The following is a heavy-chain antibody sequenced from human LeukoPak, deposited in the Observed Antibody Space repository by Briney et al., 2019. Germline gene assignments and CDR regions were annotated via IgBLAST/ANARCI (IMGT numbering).Heavy chain of an antibody. CDR1: GLTFSDYA. CDR2: ISYDGSNK. Sequence: GGSLRLSCAASGLTFSDYAMHWVRQAPGKGLEWVAVISYDGSNKSYADSVKGRFTISRDNSKSTLYVQMNSLRAEDTAVYYCARDPQLYYDSSGYYFDYWGQGTLVTVSS. D-gene: IGHD3-22*01. CDR3: ARDPQLYYDSSGYYFDY. V-gene: IGHV3-30*01. J-gene: IGHJ4*02.